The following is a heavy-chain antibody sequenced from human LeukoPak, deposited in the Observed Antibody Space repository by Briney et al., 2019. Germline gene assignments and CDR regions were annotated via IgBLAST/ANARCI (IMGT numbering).Heavy chain of an antibody. CDR2: ISSSSSTI. CDR1: GFTFSSYS. D-gene: IGHD3-3*01. CDR3: ARGRRFLEWLLYFPFDY. J-gene: IGHJ4*02. V-gene: IGHV3-48*01. Sequence: GGSLRLSCAASGFTFSSYSMNWVRQAPGKGLEWVSYISSSSSTIYYADSVKGRFTISRDNAKNSLYLQMNSLRAEDTAVYYCARGRRFLEWLLYFPFDYWGQGTLVTVSS.